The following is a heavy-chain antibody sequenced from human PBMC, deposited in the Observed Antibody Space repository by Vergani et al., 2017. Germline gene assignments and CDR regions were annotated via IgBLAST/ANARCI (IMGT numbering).Heavy chain of an antibody. D-gene: IGHD3-16*01. V-gene: IGHV4-39*01. J-gene: IGHJ2*01. CDR3: ASGKYYSDSTSHFRGRYFDV. CDR1: GDSIISRSYY. Sequence: QTQLQEWGPGLVKASETLSLTCTVSGDSIISRSYYWGWIRQPPGKGLEWIGSIYNSGNGDSSSSLKSRVTISADTSKNQFSLRLTSVTAADTAVYYCASGKYYSDSTSHFRGRYFDVWGRGTLVTVPS. CDR2: IYNSGNG.